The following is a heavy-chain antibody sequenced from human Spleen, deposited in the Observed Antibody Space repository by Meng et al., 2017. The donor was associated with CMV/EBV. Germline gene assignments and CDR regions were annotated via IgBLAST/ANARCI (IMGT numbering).Heavy chain of an antibody. CDR2: INPNSGGT. CDR1: GYTFTGYY. V-gene: IGHV1-2*02. D-gene: IGHD1-1*01. J-gene: IGHJ4*02. CDR3: AMLSTPPTGTPSFYFDY. Sequence: ASVKVSCKATGYTFTGYYIHWVRQAPGQGLEWMGWINPNSGGTNYAQKFQGRVTMTRDTSISTAYMELSRLRFDDTAMYYCAMLSTPPTGTPSFYFDYWGQGTLVTVSS.